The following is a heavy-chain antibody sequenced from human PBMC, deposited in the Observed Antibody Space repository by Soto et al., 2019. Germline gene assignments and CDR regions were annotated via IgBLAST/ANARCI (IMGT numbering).Heavy chain of an antibody. Sequence: GGSLRLSCAASGFTFSSYSMNWVRQAPGKGLEWVSYISSSSSTIYYADSVKGRFTISRDNAKNSLYLQMNSLRAEDTAVYYCARDRRVNYDILTGSGLVDYWGQGTLVTVSS. D-gene: IGHD3-9*01. CDR1: GFTFSSYS. V-gene: IGHV3-48*01. CDR3: ARDRRVNYDILTGSGLVDY. J-gene: IGHJ4*02. CDR2: ISSSSSTI.